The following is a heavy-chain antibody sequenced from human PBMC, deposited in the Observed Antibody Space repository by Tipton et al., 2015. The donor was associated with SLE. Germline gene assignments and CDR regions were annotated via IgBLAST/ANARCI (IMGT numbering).Heavy chain of an antibody. Sequence: TLSLTCTVSGGSISSYYWSWIRQSPGKGLEWIGYIYHSGTTYYNPSLESRVTMSIDMSKNQFSLNLSSVTAADTAVYYCARDRDSGSALDVFDIWGQGTMVTVSS. CDR1: GGSISSYY. CDR3: ARDRDSGSALDVFDI. V-gene: IGHV4-59*12. J-gene: IGHJ3*02. D-gene: IGHD1-26*01. CDR2: IYHSGTT.